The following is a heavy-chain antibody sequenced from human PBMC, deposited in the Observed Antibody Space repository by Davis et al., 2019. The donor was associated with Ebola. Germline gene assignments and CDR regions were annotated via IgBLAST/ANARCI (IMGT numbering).Heavy chain of an antibody. CDR2: IRSKANNYAT. CDR3: TSFQGADAFDI. V-gene: IGHV3-73*01. Sequence: GESLKISCAASGFAFSGSAMNWVRQASGKGLEWVGRIRSKANNYATVYGTSVKGRFTISRDDSKNTAYLQMNSLKSEDTALYYCTSFQGADAFDIWGQGTMVTVSS. CDR1: GFAFSGSA. J-gene: IGHJ3*02. D-gene: IGHD3-16*01.